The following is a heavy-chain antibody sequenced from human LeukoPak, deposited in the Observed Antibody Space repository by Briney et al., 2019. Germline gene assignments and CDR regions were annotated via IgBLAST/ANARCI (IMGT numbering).Heavy chain of an antibody. J-gene: IGHJ2*01. CDR3: ARDHSSGWEGGVYWYFDL. V-gene: IGHV1-3*01. CDR2: INAGNGNT. Sequence: ASVKVSCKASGYTFTSYAMHWVRQAPGQRLEWMGWINAGNGNTKYSQKFQGRVTITRDTSASTAYMELSSLRSEDTAVYYCARDHSSGWEGGVYWYFDLWGRGTLVTVSS. CDR1: GYTFTSYA. D-gene: IGHD6-19*01.